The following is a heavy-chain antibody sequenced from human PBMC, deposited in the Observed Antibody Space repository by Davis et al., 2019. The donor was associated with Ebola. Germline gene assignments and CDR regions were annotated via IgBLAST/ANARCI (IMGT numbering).Heavy chain of an antibody. D-gene: IGHD3-10*01. CDR1: AFSSSSYS. J-gene: IGHJ4*02. V-gene: IGHV3-48*02. CDR3: ARVTGITMVRGVRLNLYFDY. Sequence: GRSLRPSCAASAFSSSSYSMNWVCQAPGKALEWVSYISSSPSTVYYADSVKGRFTISRDDAKNSLYVQMNSLRDEDTAVYYCARVTGITMVRGVRLNLYFDYWGQGTLVTVSS. CDR2: ISSSPSTV.